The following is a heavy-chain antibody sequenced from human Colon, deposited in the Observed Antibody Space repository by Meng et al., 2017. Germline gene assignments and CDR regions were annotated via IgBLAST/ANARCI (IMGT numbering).Heavy chain of an antibody. D-gene: IGHD4/OR15-4a*01. J-gene: IGHJ5*02. Sequence: LRGSGPGLVKPSETLSLPCNVSGGSISDYYWNWIRQPVGKGLEWIGRIRGSGSTNFNPSLKSRVTMSVDTSKNQFSLKLYSVTAADTAVYFCARDHAPFDYGLSRPGLDPWGQGTLVTVSS. V-gene: IGHV4-4*07. CDR2: IRGSGST. CDR1: GGSISDYY. CDR3: ARDHAPFDYGLSRPGLDP.